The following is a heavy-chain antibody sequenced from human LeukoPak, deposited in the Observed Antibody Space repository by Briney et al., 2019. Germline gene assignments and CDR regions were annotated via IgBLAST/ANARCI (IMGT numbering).Heavy chain of an antibody. J-gene: IGHJ6*03. Sequence: SETLSLTCTVSGGSISSYYWSWIRQPPGKGLEWIGYIYYSGSTNYNPSLKSRVTISLDTSKNLFSLKLSSVTAADTAVYYCARGHYYDSSGYSSHYYYYYYMDVWGKGTTVTVSS. CDR2: IYYSGST. CDR1: GGSISSYY. D-gene: IGHD3-22*01. CDR3: ARGHYYDSSGYSSHYYYYYYMDV. V-gene: IGHV4-59*01.